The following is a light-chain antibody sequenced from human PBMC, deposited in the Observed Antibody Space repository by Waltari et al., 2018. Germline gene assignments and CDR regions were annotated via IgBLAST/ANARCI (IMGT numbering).Light chain of an antibody. CDR1: QDIRSY. J-gene: IGKJ3*01. V-gene: IGKV1-9*01. CDR3: QQLNSYPLT. Sequence: DIQLTQSPSFLSASVGDRVTITCRAGQDIRSYLAWYQQKPGKAPKLLIYATSTLQSGVPSRFSGSRSGTEFTLTISSLQPEDSATYYCQQLNSYPLTFGPGTKVDIK. CDR2: ATS.